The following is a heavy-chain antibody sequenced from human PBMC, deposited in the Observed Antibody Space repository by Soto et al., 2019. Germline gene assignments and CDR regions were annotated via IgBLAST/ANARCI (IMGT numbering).Heavy chain of an antibody. CDR1: GFSLSNARMG. V-gene: IGHV2-26*01. Sequence: GSGPTLVNPTETLTLTCTVSGFSLSNARMGVSWIRQPPGKALEWLAHIFSIDEKSYSTSLKSRLAISKDTSKSQVVLTMTNLHPVDTATSSCARDHLRCSSGWFISADYYGMDVWGQGTTVTVSS. D-gene: IGHD6-19*01. J-gene: IGHJ6*02. CDR3: ARDHLRCSSGWFISADYYGMDV. CDR2: IFSIDEK.